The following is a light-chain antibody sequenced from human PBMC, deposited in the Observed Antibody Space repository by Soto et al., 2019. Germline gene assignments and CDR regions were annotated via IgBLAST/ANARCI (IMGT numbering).Light chain of an antibody. J-gene: IGKJ4*01. CDR1: HNIDTW. CDR2: KAS. Sequence: DIQMTHSPSTLSASILDTVTITFRASHNIDTWLALFQQTPGKAPNLLIYKASTLEAGVPSRFSGIASGTEFTLTISSLQPDDFATYYCQQHADYPIPFGGGTKV. V-gene: IGKV1-5*03. CDR3: QQHADYPIP.